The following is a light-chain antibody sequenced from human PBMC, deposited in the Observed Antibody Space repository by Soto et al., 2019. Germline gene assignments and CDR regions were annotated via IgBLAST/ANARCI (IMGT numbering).Light chain of an antibody. CDR2: KVS. J-gene: IGKJ2*01. CDR1: QSLVYKDGNTY. Sequence: EVVMTQSPLSLPVTLGQPASISCRSSQSLVYKDGNTYLNWFQQRPGQSPRRLIYKVSNRDSGVPDRFSGSGSDTDFTLKISRVEAEDVGVYYCMKGTQWPYSFGQGTKVEI. V-gene: IGKV2-30*01. CDR3: MKGTQWPYS.